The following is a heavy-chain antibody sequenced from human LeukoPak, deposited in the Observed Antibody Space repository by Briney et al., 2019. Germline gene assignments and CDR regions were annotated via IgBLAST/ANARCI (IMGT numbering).Heavy chain of an antibody. CDR1: ALTFSSYW. V-gene: IGHV3-7*01. Sequence: PGGSLRLSCAASALTFSSYWMSWVRQAPGKGLEWVANIKEDGSEKYYVDSVKGRFTISRDNAKNSLYLQMNSLRAEDTAVYYCARKYCSGGSCYLLDYWGQGTLVTVSS. CDR3: ARKYCSGGSCYLLDY. J-gene: IGHJ4*02. CDR2: IKEDGSEK. D-gene: IGHD2-15*01.